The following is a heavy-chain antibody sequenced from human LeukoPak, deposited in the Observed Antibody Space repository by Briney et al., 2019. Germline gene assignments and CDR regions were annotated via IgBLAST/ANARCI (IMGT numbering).Heavy chain of an antibody. J-gene: IGHJ4*02. CDR3: AADSNGYRTVGY. Sequence: GASXXXXXKASGYTFTSXYXXXVRXAPGQGXXXXXIINPSGGSTSYAQKFQERVTITRDMSTSTAYMELSSLRSEDTAVYYCAADSNGYRTVGYWGQGTLVTVSS. CDR2: INPSGGST. D-gene: IGHD5-18*01. V-gene: IGHV1-46*01. CDR1: GYTFTSXY.